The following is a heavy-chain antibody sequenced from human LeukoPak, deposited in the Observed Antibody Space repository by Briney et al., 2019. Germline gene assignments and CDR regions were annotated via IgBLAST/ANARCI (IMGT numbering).Heavy chain of an antibody. J-gene: IGHJ3*01. CDR1: VDTFSVYY. Sequence: ASVNVSLKSSVDTFSVYYVHWVRQAPGQGLEWMGWINPKSGGINYAQKFQGRVTMTREMSISTAYMELSRLRSDDTAVYYCAEMADGAFGVWGQGTMVPVSS. CDR3: AEMADGAFGV. D-gene: IGHD2-8*01. V-gene: IGHV1-2*02. CDR2: INPKSGGI.